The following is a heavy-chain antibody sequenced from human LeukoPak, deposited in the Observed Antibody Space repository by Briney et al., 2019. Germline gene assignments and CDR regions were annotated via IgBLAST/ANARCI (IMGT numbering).Heavy chain of an antibody. CDR3: TTDRGPEAFDI. CDR2: IKSKTDGGTT. J-gene: IGHJ3*02. D-gene: IGHD3-10*01. Sequence: GGSLRLSCAASGFTFSNAWMSWVRQAPGKGLEWVGRIKSKTDGGTTDYAAPVKGRFTISRDDSKNTLYLQTNSLKTEDTAVYYCTTDRGPEAFDIWGQGTMVTVSS. V-gene: IGHV3-15*01. CDR1: GFTFSNAW.